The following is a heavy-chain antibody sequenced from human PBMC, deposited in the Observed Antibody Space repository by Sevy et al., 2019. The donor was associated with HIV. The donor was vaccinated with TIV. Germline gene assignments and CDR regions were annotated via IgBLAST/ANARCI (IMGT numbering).Heavy chain of an antibody. CDR2: IRSKAYGGTT. CDR3: TRDSNTPKYSSGWFDWFDP. D-gene: IGHD6-19*01. Sequence: GGSLRLSCTASGFTFGDYAMSWFRQAPGKGLEWVGFIRSKAYGGTTEYAASVKGRFTISRDDSKNIAYLQMNSLKTEDTAVYYCTRDSNTPKYSSGWFDWFDPWGQGTLVTVSS. CDR1: GFTFGDYA. J-gene: IGHJ5*02. V-gene: IGHV3-49*03.